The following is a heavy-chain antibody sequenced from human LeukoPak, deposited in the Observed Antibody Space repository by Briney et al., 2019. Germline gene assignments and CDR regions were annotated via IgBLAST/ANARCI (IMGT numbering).Heavy chain of an antibody. CDR2: IYYSGST. Sequence: SETLSLTCTVSGSSISSSSYHWGWIRQPPGQGLEWIGSIYYSGSTYYNPSLKSRVTISVDTSKNQFSLKLSSVTAADTAVYYCASVSGGSRNWGQGTLVTVSS. CDR3: ASVSGGSRN. V-gene: IGHV4-39*01. J-gene: IGHJ4*02. CDR1: GSSISSSSYH. D-gene: IGHD2-15*01.